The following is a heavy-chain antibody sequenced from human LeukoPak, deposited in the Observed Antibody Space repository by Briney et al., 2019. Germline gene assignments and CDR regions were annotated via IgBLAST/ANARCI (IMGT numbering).Heavy chain of an antibody. V-gene: IGHV1-2*02. Sequence: ASVKVSCKTSGYTFTSYAMNWVRQAPGQGLEWMGWINPNSGGTNYAQKFQGRVTMTRDTSISTAYMELSRLRSDDTAVYYCATTRRSGYVIFDYWGQGTLVTVSS. CDR3: ATTRRSGYVIFDY. CDR1: GYTFTSYA. CDR2: INPNSGGT. D-gene: IGHD5-12*01. J-gene: IGHJ4*02.